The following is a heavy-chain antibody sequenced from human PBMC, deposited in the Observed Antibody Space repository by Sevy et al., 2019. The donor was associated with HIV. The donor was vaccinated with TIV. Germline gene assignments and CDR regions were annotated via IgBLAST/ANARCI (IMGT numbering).Heavy chain of an antibody. CDR1: GFTFSSYA. V-gene: IGHV3-30*04. Sequence: GGSLRLSCAASGFTFSSYAMHWVRQAPGKGLEWVAVISYDGSNKYYADSVKGRFTISRDNSKNTLYLQMNSLRAEDTAVYYCARGYYDILTGYSRVDYYYGMDVWGQGTTVTVSS. J-gene: IGHJ6*02. CDR2: ISYDGSNK. D-gene: IGHD3-9*01. CDR3: ARGYYDILTGYSRVDYYYGMDV.